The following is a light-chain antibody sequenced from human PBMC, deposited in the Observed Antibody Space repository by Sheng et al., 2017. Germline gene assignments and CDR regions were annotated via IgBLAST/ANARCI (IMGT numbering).Light chain of an antibody. V-gene: IGKV3D-20*02. J-gene: IGKJ4*01. Sequence: EIVLTQSPGTLSLSPGERATLSCRASQSVSSSYLAWYQQKPGQAPRLLIYGASSRATGIPDRFSGSGSGTDFTLTISRLEPEDFAVYYCLQRSDWPPSLTFGGGTKVEIK. CDR2: GAS. CDR1: QSVSSSY. CDR3: LQRSDWPPSLT.